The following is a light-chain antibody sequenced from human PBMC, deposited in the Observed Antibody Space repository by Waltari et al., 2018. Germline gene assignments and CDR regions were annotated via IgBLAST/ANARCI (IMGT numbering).Light chain of an antibody. Sequence: DIVMTQSPLSLPVTPGEPASISCSSSQSLLHINGYNYLDWYLQKPGQSPQLLIYLGSNRASGVPDRFSGSGSGTDFTLKISRVEAEDVGVYYCMQALQTPYTFGQGTKLEIK. CDR2: LGS. CDR3: MQALQTPYT. J-gene: IGKJ2*01. V-gene: IGKV2-28*01. CDR1: QSLLHINGYNY.